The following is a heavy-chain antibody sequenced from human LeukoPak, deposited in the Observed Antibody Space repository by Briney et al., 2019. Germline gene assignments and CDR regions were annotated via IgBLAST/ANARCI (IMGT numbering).Heavy chain of an antibody. V-gene: IGHV3-21*01. CDR1: GFTFSSYS. CDR3: ARDRGSSWYLGILY. J-gene: IGHJ4*02. CDR2: ISSSSSYI. Sequence: PGGSLRLSCAASGFTFSSYSMNWVRQAAGKGLEWASSISSSSSYISYADSVKGRFTISRDNAKNSLYLQMNSLRAEDTAVYYCARDRGSSWYLGILYWGQGTLVTVSS. D-gene: IGHD6-13*01.